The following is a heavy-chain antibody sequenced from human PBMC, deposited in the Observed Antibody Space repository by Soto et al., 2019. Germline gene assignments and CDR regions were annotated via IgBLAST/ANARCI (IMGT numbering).Heavy chain of an antibody. V-gene: IGHV3-48*01. CDR3: ARVSMVRGVITPRPDY. Sequence: EVQLVESGGGLVQPGGSLRLSCAASGFTFSSYSMNWVRQAPGKGLEWVSYISSSSTIYYADSVKGRFTISRDNAKNSLYLQMNSLRAEDTAVYYCARVSMVRGVITPRPDYWGQGTLVTVSS. CDR1: GFTFSSYS. J-gene: IGHJ4*02. CDR2: ISSSSTI. D-gene: IGHD3-10*01.